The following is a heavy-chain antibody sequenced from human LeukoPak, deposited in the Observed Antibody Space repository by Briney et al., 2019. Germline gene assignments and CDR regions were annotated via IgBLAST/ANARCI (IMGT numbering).Heavy chain of an antibody. Sequence: GSLRLSCAASGFTFSSNGIHWVGQAPGKELKWVLGISGSGGSTYYADYVKGRLTISRDNSKNTLYLQMNSLRAEDTAVYYCAKQYVVVVLGSPLVYWGQGTLVSVSS. J-gene: IGHJ4*02. V-gene: IGHV3-23*01. CDR1: GFTFSSNG. D-gene: IGHD2-15*01. CDR3: AKQYVVVVLGSPLVY. CDR2: ISGSGGST.